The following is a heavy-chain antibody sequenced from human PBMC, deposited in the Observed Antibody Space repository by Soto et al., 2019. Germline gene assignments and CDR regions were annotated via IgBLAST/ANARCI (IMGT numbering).Heavy chain of an antibody. J-gene: IGHJ5*02. CDR3: ARDGRINRWFDP. D-gene: IGHD2-15*01. Sequence: SETLSLTCTVSGGSVSSGSYYWSWIRQPPGKGLEWIGYIYYSGSTNYNPSLKSRVTISVDTSKNQFSLKLSSVTAADTAVYYCARDGRINRWFDPWGQGTLVTVSS. CDR1: GGSVSSGSYY. CDR2: IYYSGST. V-gene: IGHV4-61*01.